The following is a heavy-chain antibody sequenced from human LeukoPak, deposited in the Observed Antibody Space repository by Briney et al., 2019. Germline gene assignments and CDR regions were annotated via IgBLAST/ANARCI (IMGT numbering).Heavy chain of an antibody. Sequence: GASVKVSCKVSGYTLTELSMHWVRQAPGKGLEWMGGFDPEDGETIYAQKFQGRVTMTRDMSTSTVYMELSSLRSEDTAVYYCARASLITIFGVVNWGQGTLVTVSS. CDR1: GYTLTELS. CDR2: FDPEDGET. J-gene: IGHJ4*02. CDR3: ARASLITIFGVVN. D-gene: IGHD3-3*01. V-gene: IGHV1-24*01.